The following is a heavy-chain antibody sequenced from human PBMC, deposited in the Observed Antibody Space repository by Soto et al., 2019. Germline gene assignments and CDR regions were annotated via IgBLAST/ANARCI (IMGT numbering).Heavy chain of an antibody. Sequence: ASVKVSCKASGYTFTSYGISWVRQAPGQGLEWMGIINAYSGNTSYAQKLQGRVTMTTDTSTSTVYMELSSLRSEDTAVYYCARVPAAAGTGFEYWGQGTLVTVSS. CDR3: ARVPAAAGTGFEY. J-gene: IGHJ4*02. D-gene: IGHD6-13*01. CDR1: GYTFTSYG. V-gene: IGHV1-18*01. CDR2: INAYSGNT.